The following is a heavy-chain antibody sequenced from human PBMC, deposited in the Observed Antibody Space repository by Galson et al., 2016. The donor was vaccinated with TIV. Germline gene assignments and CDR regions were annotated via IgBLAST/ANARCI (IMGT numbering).Heavy chain of an antibody. Sequence: CAISGDSVSSNSGAWNWLRQSPSRGLEWLGRTYHNSKWFNDYATSVKSRIIIISDTSKNQVPLQINSVTPEDTAVYYCARFTWDLRAFEIWGQGTMVTVSS. D-gene: IGHD1-26*01. CDR1: GDSVSSNSGA. CDR3: ARFTWDLRAFEI. CDR2: TYHNSKWFN. V-gene: IGHV6-1*01. J-gene: IGHJ3*02.